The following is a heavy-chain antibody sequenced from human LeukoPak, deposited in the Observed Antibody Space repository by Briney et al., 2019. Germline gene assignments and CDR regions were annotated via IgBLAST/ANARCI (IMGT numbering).Heavy chain of an antibody. CDR1: GGSFSGYY. CDR3: ARGQSRWELLRSHYFDY. Sequence: SETLSLTCAVYGGSFSGYYWSWIRQPPGKGLEWIGEINHSGSTNYNPSLKSRVTISVDTSKNQFSLKLSSVTAADTAVSYCARGQSRWELLRSHYFDYWGQGTLVTVSS. CDR2: INHSGST. J-gene: IGHJ4*02. D-gene: IGHD1-26*01. V-gene: IGHV4-34*01.